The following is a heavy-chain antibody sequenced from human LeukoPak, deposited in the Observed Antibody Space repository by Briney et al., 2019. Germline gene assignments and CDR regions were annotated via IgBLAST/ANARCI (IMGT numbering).Heavy chain of an antibody. D-gene: IGHD3-10*01. V-gene: IGHV4-31*03. Sequence: SQTLSLTCTVSGGSISSGGYYWSWICQHPGKGLEWIGYIYYSGSTYYNPSLKSRVTISVDTSKNQFSLKLSSVTAADTAVYYCARDRYGSGSWWFDPWGQGTLVTVSS. J-gene: IGHJ5*02. CDR1: GGSISSGGYY. CDR2: IYYSGST. CDR3: ARDRYGSGSWWFDP.